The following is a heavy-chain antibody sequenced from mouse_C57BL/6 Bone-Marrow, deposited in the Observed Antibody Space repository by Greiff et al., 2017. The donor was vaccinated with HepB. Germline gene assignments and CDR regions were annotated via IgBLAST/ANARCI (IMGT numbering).Heavy chain of an antibody. Sequence: QVQLKESGPGLVAPSQSLSITCTVSGFSLTSYAISWVRQPPGKGLEWLGVIWTGGGTNYNSALKSRLSISKDNSKSQVFLKMNSLQTDDTARYYCARIEFSYYYGSSWYFDVWGTGTTVTVSS. J-gene: IGHJ1*03. CDR1: GFSLTSYA. CDR2: IWTGGGT. V-gene: IGHV2-9-1*01. CDR3: ARIEFSYYYGSSWYFDV. D-gene: IGHD1-1*01.